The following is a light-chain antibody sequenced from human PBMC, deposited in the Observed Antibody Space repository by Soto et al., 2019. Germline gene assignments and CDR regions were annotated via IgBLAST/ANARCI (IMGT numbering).Light chain of an antibody. Sequence: QAVLTQPPSASGTPGQRVTISCSGSISNIGGNTVNWYQPLPGTAPKLLMYTNNQRPSGVPDRFSGSKSGTSASLATSGLQSEDEADYYCAALDDSLNGVVFGGGTKLTVL. CDR3: AALDDSLNGVV. J-gene: IGLJ3*02. CDR1: ISNIGGNT. V-gene: IGLV1-44*01. CDR2: TNN.